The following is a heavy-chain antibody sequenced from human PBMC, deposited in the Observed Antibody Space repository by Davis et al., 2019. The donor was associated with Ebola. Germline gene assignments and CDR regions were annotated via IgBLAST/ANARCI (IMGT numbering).Heavy chain of an antibody. CDR1: GYSFTSYW. Sequence: GESLKISCKGSGYSFTSYWIGWVRQMPGKGLEWMGIIYPGDSDTRYSPSFQGQVTISADKSISTAYLQWSSLKASDTAMYYCARTDCSSTSCYTGRSRAFDIWGQGTMVTVSS. CDR3: ARTDCSSTSCYTGRSRAFDI. V-gene: IGHV5-51*01. CDR2: IYPGDSDT. J-gene: IGHJ3*02. D-gene: IGHD2-2*02.